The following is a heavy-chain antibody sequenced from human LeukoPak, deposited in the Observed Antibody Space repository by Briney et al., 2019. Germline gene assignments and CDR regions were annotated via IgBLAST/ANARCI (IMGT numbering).Heavy chain of an antibody. V-gene: IGHV5-51*01. Sequence: GESLKISCKGSGYSFTKSWIGWVRQMPGKGLEWMGIIYPGDSDTRYSPSFQGQVTISADKSITTAYLHWSSLKASDTAMYYCARQGIPNYYGSVPFDYWGQGTLVTVSS. D-gene: IGHD3-10*01. CDR1: GYSFTKSW. CDR3: ARQGIPNYYGSVPFDY. J-gene: IGHJ4*02. CDR2: IYPGDSDT.